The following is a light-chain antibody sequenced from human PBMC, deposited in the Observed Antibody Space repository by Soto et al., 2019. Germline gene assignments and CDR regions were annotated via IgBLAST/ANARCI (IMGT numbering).Light chain of an antibody. Sequence: EIVLTQSPGTLSLSPGEIATLSCRASQSVSSSYLAWYQQKPGQAPRLLIYGASSRAPGIPDRFSGSGSGTDFTLTISRLEPEDFAVYYCQQYGSSPFGGGTKVEIK. V-gene: IGKV3-20*01. CDR1: QSVSSSY. CDR2: GAS. J-gene: IGKJ4*01. CDR3: QQYGSSP.